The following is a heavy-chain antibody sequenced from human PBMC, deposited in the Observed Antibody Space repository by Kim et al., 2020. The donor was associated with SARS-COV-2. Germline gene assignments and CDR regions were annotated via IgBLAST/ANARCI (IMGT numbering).Heavy chain of an antibody. CDR3: AGVVKMTFVRGGHKMGPQYLDV. J-gene: IGHJ6*03. CDR2: IDHRGST. V-gene: IGHV4-34*01. D-gene: IGHD3-10*01. Sequence: SETLSLTCAVSGGSFSGSDWLWIRQPPGKGLEWLGEIDHRGSTNSNPALRNRITISVDTAESQVSLRLTSVTAADTAVYYCAGVVKMTFVRGGHKMGPQYLDVWGKGTTVTVS. CDR1: GGSFSGSD.